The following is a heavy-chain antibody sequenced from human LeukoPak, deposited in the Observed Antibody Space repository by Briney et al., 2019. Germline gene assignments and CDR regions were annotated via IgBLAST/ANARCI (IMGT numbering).Heavy chain of an antibody. J-gene: IGHJ4*02. V-gene: IGHV1-2*02. CDR2: INPNSGGT. D-gene: IGHD3-10*01. CDR1: GYTFTGYY. CDR3: ARSRTGSGFLFDY. Sequence: ASVKVSCKASGYTFTGYYMHSVRQAPGQRIEWMGWINPNSGGTNYAQKFQGRVTMTRDTSISTAYMELSRLRSDDTAVYYCARSRTGSGFLFDYWGQGTLVTVSS.